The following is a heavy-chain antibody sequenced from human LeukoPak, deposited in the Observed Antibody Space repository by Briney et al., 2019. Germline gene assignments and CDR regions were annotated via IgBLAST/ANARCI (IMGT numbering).Heavy chain of an antibody. D-gene: IGHD3-3*01. Sequence: PSETLSLTCTVSGGSISSSSYYWGWIRQPPGKGLEWIGSIYYSGSTYYNPSLKSRVTISVDTSKNQFSLKLSSVTAADTAVYYCARDHIPDFWSGYYNGWFDPWGQGTLVTVSS. J-gene: IGHJ5*02. CDR3: ARDHIPDFWSGYYNGWFDP. CDR2: IYYSGST. V-gene: IGHV4-39*07. CDR1: GGSISSSSYY.